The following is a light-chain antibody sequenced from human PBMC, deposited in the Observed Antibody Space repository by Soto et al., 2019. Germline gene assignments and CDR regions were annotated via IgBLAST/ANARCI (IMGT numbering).Light chain of an antibody. CDR1: QSVSSN. J-gene: IGKJ5*01. Sequence: EIVMTQSPATLSVSPGERATLSCRASQSVSSNLAWYQQKPGQAPRLLIYGASTRATGIPARFSGSGSGTEFTLTISRLEPEDFAVYYCQQRSNWITFGQGTRLEIK. CDR2: GAS. V-gene: IGKV3D-15*01. CDR3: QQRSNWIT.